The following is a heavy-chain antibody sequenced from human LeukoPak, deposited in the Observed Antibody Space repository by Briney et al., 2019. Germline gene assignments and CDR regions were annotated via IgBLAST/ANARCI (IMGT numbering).Heavy chain of an antibody. CDR1: GGSISSGDYY. D-gene: IGHD6-19*01. CDR3: ARTPPVAGVKVDY. Sequence: PSQTLSLTCTVSGGSISSGDYYWSWIRQHPGKGLEWIGYIYYSGSTYYNPSLKSRVTISVDTSKNQFSLKLSSVTAADTAVYYCARTPPVAGVKVDYWGQGTLVTVSS. J-gene: IGHJ4*02. CDR2: IYYSGST. V-gene: IGHV4-31*03.